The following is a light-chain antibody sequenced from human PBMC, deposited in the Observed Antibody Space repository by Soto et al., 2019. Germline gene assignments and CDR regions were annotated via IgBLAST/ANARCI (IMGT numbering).Light chain of an antibody. V-gene: IGKV3-20*01. J-gene: IGKJ3*01. Sequence: EIVVTQSPGTLSLSPGERATLSCRASQSVSSNYLAWYQQKPGQAPRLLIYGASSRASDIPDRFSGSGSGTDFTLIISRLEPEDFAMYYCQQYGSTPFTFGPGTKVXVK. CDR2: GAS. CDR3: QQYGSTPFT. CDR1: QSVSSNY.